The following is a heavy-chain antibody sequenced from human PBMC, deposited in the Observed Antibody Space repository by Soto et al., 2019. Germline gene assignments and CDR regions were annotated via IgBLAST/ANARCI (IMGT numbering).Heavy chain of an antibody. D-gene: IGHD6-6*01. J-gene: IGHJ3*02. CDR1: GFTFSSYG. CDR3: ARVLYSSSSGGAFDI. V-gene: IGHV3-33*01. CDR2: IWYDGSNK. Sequence: QVQLVESGGGVVQPGRSLRLSCAASGFTFSSYGMHWVRQAPGKGLEWVAVIWYDGSNKYYADSVKGRFTISRDNSKNTLYLQMNSLRAEDTAVYYCARVLYSSSSGGAFDIWGQGTMVTVSS.